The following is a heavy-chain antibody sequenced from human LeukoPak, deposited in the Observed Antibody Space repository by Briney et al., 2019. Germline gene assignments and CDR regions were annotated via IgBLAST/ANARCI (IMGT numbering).Heavy chain of an antibody. CDR1: GFALSDYW. V-gene: IGHV3-7*01. CDR3: AKDRAIFDY. Sequence: GGSLRLSCAASGFALSDYWMTWVRQAPGKGLEWVANINQDGSEKDYVDSVKGRFTISRDNAKNSLYLQMNSLRAEDTAVYYCAKDRAIFDYWGQGTLVTVSS. D-gene: IGHD3-3*01. J-gene: IGHJ4*02. CDR2: INQDGSEK.